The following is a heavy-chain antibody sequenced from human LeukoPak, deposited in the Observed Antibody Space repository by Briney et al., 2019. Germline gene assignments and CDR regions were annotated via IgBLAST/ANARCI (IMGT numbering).Heavy chain of an antibody. CDR2: INTDGRTT. CDR3: ARVHSSGWYNEEDWFDP. Sequence: GGSLRLSCAASGFPFSNYWMLWVRQTPEKGLEWISCINTDGRTTDYADSVKGRFTISRDNAKNTLYLEMNSLRVDDTAVYYCARVHSSGWYNEEDWFDPWGQGTLVTVSS. V-gene: IGHV3-74*01. D-gene: IGHD6-19*01. CDR1: GFPFSNYW. J-gene: IGHJ5*02.